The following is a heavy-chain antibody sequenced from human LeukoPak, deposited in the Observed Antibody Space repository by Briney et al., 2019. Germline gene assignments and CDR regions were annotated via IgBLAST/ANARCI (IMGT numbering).Heavy chain of an antibody. J-gene: IGHJ2*01. D-gene: IGHD1-14*01. Sequence: GESLKISCKGSGYSFTSYWIGWVRQAPGQGLEWMGWINPNSGGTNYAQKFQGRVTMTRDTSISTAYMELSRLRSDDTAVYYCARDRVNRSQPPRYFDLWGRGTLVTVSS. CDR2: INPNSGGT. CDR1: GYSFTSYW. V-gene: IGHV1-2*02. CDR3: ARDRVNRSQPPRYFDL.